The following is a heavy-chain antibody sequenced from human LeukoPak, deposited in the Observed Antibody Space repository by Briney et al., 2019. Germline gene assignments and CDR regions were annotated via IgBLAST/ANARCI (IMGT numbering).Heavy chain of an antibody. CDR2: ISGSDGDT. J-gene: IGHJ4*02. V-gene: IGHV3-23*01. CDR1: GFTFSSYA. CDR3: AKAVGIVVVIKGADY. D-gene: IGHD3-22*01. Sequence: PGGSLRLSCAASGFTFSSYAMHWVRQAPGKGLEWVSTISGSDGDTYYADSMKGRFTISRDNSKNMLYLQMNSLRAEDTAVYYCAKAVGIVVVIKGADYWGQGTLVTVSS.